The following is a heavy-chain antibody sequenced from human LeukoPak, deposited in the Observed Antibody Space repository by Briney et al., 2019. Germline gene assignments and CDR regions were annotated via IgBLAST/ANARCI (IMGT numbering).Heavy chain of an antibody. Sequence: GGSLRPSCAASGFTFSSYWMHWVRQAPGKGLVWVSRINPDASYTDYADSVKGRFAVSRDNAKNTLYLQMNSLRAEDTAVYYCARDMTGPVDSWGQGTLVTVSP. D-gene: IGHD3-9*01. CDR1: GFTFSSYW. CDR3: ARDMTGPVDS. V-gene: IGHV3-74*01. CDR2: INPDASYT. J-gene: IGHJ4*02.